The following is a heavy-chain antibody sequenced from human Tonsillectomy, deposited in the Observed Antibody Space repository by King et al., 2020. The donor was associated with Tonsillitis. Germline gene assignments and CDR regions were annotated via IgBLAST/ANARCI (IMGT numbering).Heavy chain of an antibody. Sequence: QLVQSGAEVRKPGASLKVSCKAPGYTFNNYGISWVRQAPGQGLEWMGWISVYKGNTKYAQKFQGRVTMTTDTSTSTAYMELRRLRSDDTAVYYCARDERYYYDSSGYYNFDYWGQGTLVTVSS. CDR3: ARDERYYYDSSGYYNFDY. D-gene: IGHD3-22*01. J-gene: IGHJ4*02. CDR2: ISVYKGNT. CDR1: GYTFNNYG. V-gene: IGHV1-18*01.